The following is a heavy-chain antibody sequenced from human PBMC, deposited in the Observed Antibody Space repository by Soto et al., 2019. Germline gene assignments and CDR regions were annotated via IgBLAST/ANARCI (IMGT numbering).Heavy chain of an antibody. CDR3: AVFRYDSSGYGLPFDL. CDR2: IIPIFCTA. CDR1: GGTFSSYA. J-gene: IGHJ3*01. V-gene: IGHV1-69*06. D-gene: IGHD3-22*01. Sequence: QVQLVQSGAEVKKPGSSVKVSCKASGGTFSSYAISWVRQAPGQGLEWMGGIIPIFCTANYAQKFQGRVTITADKSTSTAYMELSSLRYEDTAVYYCAVFRYDSSGYGLPFDLWGQGTMVTVSS.